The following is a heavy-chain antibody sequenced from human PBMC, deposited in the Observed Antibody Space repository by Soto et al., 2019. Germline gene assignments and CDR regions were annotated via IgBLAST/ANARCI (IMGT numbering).Heavy chain of an antibody. J-gene: IGHJ4*02. Sequence: QLQLQESGSGLLEPSQTLSLTCAVSGGSINSGGYSWSWIRQPPGKGLEWIGYIYHSETPYYNPSLKSRVPISVTRPKTHSPLKVGPVTAGARAVYYCARVPPDYGDYGGGGHFDNWGQGILVTVSS. CDR1: GGSINSGGYS. CDR3: ARVPPDYGDYGGGGHFDN. CDR2: IYHSETP. D-gene: IGHD4-17*01. V-gene: IGHV4-30-2*01.